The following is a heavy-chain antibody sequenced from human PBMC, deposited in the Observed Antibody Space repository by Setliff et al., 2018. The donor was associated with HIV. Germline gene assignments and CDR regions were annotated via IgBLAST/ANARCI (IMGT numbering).Heavy chain of an antibody. Sequence: SETLSLTCTVSRGSISSGGYYWSWIRQHPERGLEWIGYIYYNGITYYNPSLRSRVTLSVDTSKNQVSLKLGSVTAADTAVYFCASAPLYFYDGSGYLKYWCQGSQVTVSS. CDR2: IYYNGIT. J-gene: IGHJ4*02. CDR1: RGSISSGGYY. V-gene: IGHV4-31*03. D-gene: IGHD3-22*01. CDR3: ASAPLYFYDGSGYLKY.